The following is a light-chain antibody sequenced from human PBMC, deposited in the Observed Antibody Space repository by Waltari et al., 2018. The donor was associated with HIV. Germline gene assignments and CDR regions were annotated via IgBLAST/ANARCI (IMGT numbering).Light chain of an antibody. CDR2: ANN. CDR1: SSNIGATYD. V-gene: IGLV1-40*01. CDR3: QSYDSTLRVV. Sequence: QPVLTQPPSVSGAPGQRVTISCPRSSSNIGATYDVPWYQQLPGTAPKLLIYANNNRPSGVPDRFSGSKSGTSASLAITGLQAEDEADYYCQSYDSTLRVVFGGGTKLTVL. J-gene: IGLJ2*01.